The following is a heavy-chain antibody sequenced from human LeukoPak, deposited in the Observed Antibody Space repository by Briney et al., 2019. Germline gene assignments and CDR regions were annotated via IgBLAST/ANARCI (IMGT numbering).Heavy chain of an antibody. CDR2: IYSSGST. CDR1: GFTVSSNY. J-gene: IGHJ2*01. V-gene: IGHV3-53*01. CDR3: ARDLENYWYFDL. Sequence: SGGSLRLSCAASGFTVSSNYMNWVRQAPGKGLESVSVIYSSGSTDYADSVKGRFTISRDNSKNTLFLQMNSLRAEDTAVYYCARDLENYWYFDLWGRGTRVTVSS.